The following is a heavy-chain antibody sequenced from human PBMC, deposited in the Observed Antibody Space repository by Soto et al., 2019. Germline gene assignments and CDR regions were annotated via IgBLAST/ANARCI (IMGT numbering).Heavy chain of an antibody. J-gene: IGHJ6*02. CDR3: AILLRSTYGMDV. Sequence: SETLSLTCSVSGGSIRSSSYWGWIRQPPGKGLEWIGSIYSTGSTYYNPSLKSPVTISVDTSKNQFSLNLISVTVADTAVYYCAILLRSTYGMDVWGQGTTVTASS. CDR2: IYSTGST. CDR1: GGSIRSSSY. V-gene: IGHV4-39*01. D-gene: IGHD3-3*01.